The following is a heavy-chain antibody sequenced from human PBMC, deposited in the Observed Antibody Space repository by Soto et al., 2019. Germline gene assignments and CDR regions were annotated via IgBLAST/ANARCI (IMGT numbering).Heavy chain of an antibody. CDR2: ISGSGGST. V-gene: IGHV3-23*01. CDR1: GFTFSSYA. D-gene: IGHD3-10*01. Sequence: VQLLESGGGLVQPGGSLRLSCAASGFTFSSYAMSWVRQAPGQGLEWVSAISGSGGSTYYADSVKGRFTISRDNSKNTLYLQMNSLRAEDTAVYDCVRINMVRGVISHPNYWGQGTLVTVSS. CDR3: VRINMVRGVISHPNY. J-gene: IGHJ4*02.